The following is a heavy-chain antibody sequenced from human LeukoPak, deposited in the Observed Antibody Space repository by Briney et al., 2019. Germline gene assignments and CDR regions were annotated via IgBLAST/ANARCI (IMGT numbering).Heavy chain of an antibody. CDR2: IYYSGTT. D-gene: IGHD2-21*02. CDR1: GGSISSFY. V-gene: IGHV4-59*01. CDR3: ARDPRGDSDFDY. Sequence: SETLSLTCTVSGGSISSFYWTWLRQPPGKGLELIGYIYYSGTTNYNPSLKSRVTISVDTSKNQFSLKLSSVTPADTAVYYCARDPRGDSDFDYWGQGTLVTVSS. J-gene: IGHJ4*02.